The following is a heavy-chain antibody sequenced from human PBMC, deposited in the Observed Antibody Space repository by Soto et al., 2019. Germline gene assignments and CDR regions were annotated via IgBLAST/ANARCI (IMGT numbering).Heavy chain of an antibody. CDR3: ARDLPIYDSSGYYRPYWYFDL. Sequence: QVQLQESGPGLVKPPQTLSLTCTVSGGSISSGNYYWSWIRQPPGKGLEWIGYISYSGSTYYNPSLKSGVTISVDTSRTQCSLKLSSVTAADTAVYFCARDLPIYDSSGYYRPYWYFDLWGRGTLVTVSS. D-gene: IGHD3-22*01. V-gene: IGHV4-30-4*01. CDR2: ISYSGST. J-gene: IGHJ2*01. CDR1: GGSISSGNYY.